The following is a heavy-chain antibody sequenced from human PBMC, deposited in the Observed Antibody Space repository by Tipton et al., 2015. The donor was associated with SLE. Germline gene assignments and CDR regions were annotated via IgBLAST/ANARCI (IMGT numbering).Heavy chain of an antibody. CDR1: GFTFDVYA. J-gene: IGHJ3*01. D-gene: IGHD6-19*01. CDR2: INWNSGTI. CDR3: ATLSGRDM. V-gene: IGHV3-9*01. Sequence: SLRLSCAASGFTFDVYALHWVRQAPGKGLEWGSGINWNSGTIGYADSVKGRFTISRDNTKNSLYLQMNSLRAEDTALYYCATLSGRDMWGQGTMVTVPS.